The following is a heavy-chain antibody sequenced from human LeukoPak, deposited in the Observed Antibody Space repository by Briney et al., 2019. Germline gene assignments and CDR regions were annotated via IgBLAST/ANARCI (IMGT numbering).Heavy chain of an antibody. J-gene: IGHJ4*02. Sequence: GGSLRLSCAASGFTFSSYSMNWVRQAPGKGLEWVSSISSSSSYIYYADSVKGRFTISKDNAKNSLYLQMNSLRAEDTAVYYCARVRGSYSADYWGQGTLVTVCS. CDR2: ISSSSSYI. CDR3: ARVRGSYSADY. V-gene: IGHV3-21*01. D-gene: IGHD1-26*01. CDR1: GFTFSSYS.